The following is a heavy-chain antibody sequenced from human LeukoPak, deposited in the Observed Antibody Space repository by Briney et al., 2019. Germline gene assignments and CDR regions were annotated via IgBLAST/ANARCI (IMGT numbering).Heavy chain of an antibody. CDR1: GFTFSNYD. CDR3: AKKPIAAAGNIFPYAEYFHH. V-gene: IGHV3-23*01. D-gene: IGHD6-13*01. J-gene: IGHJ1*01. Sequence: GGTLRLSCAASGFTFSNYDMSWVRQAPGKGLEWVSAISGSGGSTYNADSVKGRFTISRENSRNTLYLQMNSLRAEDTAVYYCAKKPIAAAGNIFPYAEYFHHWGQGTLVTVSS. CDR2: ISGSGGST.